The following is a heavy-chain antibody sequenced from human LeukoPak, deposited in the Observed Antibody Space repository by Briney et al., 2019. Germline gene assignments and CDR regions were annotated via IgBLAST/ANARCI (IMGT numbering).Heavy chain of an antibody. Sequence: GGSLRLSCAASGFTFSSYWMSWVRQAPGKGLEWVANIKQDGSEKYYVDSVKGRFTISRDNAKNSLYLQMNSLRAEDTAVYYCARDYYDSSGYLSEYYFDYWGQGTLVTVSS. CDR3: ARDYYDSSGYLSEYYFDY. CDR2: IKQDGSEK. D-gene: IGHD3-22*01. CDR1: GFTFSSYW. V-gene: IGHV3-7*01. J-gene: IGHJ4*02.